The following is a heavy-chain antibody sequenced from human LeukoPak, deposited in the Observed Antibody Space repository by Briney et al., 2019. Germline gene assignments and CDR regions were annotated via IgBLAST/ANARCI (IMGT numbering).Heavy chain of an antibody. CDR3: AKDGDYGDSRSPYYFDY. V-gene: IGHV3-23*01. CDR2: ISGSGGST. Sequence: GGSLRLSCAASGVTFSSYAMSWVRQAPGKGLEWVSAISGSGGSTYYADSVKGRFTISRDNSKNTLYLQMNSLRAEDRAVYYCAKDGDYGDSRSPYYFDYWGQGTLVTVSS. CDR1: GVTFSSYA. J-gene: IGHJ4*02. D-gene: IGHD4-17*01.